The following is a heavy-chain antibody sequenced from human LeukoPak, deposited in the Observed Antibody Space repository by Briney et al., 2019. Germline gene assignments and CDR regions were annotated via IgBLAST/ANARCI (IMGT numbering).Heavy chain of an antibody. J-gene: IGHJ4*02. Sequence: KSSETLSLTCTVSGGSISSGSYYWTWIRQPAGKGLEYIGRIYISGSPSYNPSLKSRVTISVDTSKNQFSLKLSSVTAAESAVYYCARSPRLRRYGYGPWELPVSYFDNWGQGTLVTVSS. V-gene: IGHV4-61*02. CDR3: ARSPRLRRYGYGPWELPVSYFDN. CDR2: IYISGSP. CDR1: GGSISSGSYY. D-gene: IGHD1-26*01.